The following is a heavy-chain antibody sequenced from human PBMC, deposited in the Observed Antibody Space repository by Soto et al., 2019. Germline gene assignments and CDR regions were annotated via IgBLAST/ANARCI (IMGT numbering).Heavy chain of an antibody. CDR2: ISSSSYI. CDR1: GFTFSSYS. J-gene: IGHJ4*02. CDR3: ASGVRCDILAGYFDY. Sequence: GGSLRLSCAASGFTFSSYSMNWVRQAPGKGLEWVSSISSSSYIYYADKLKGRFTITRENAKNSVYLQMNSLRAEDTAVYYCASGVRCDILAGYFDYWGQGTLVTVSS. V-gene: IGHV3-21*01. D-gene: IGHD3-9*01.